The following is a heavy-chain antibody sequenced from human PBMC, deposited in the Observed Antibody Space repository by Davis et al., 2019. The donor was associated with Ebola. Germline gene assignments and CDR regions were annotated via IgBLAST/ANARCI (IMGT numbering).Heavy chain of an antibody. Sequence: GGSLRLSCAASGFTFSSYWMSWVRQAPGKGLEWVSAISGSGGSTYSADSVKGRFTIARDKSKTTMDLQMNSLRAEATAVYYCAKSGLSFGVVKYHYGMDVWGKGTTVTVSS. V-gene: IGHV3-23*01. J-gene: IGHJ6*04. CDR1: GFTFSSYW. CDR2: ISGSGGST. D-gene: IGHD3-3*01. CDR3: AKSGLSFGVVKYHYGMDV.